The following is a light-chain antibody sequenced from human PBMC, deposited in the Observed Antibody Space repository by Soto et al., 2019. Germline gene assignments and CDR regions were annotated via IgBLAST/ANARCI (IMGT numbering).Light chain of an antibody. CDR3: KQCRDWLT. Sequence: EIVLTQSPATLSLSPGERATLSCRASQSVGSYLAWYQQKPGQAPRLLIYDASNRATGIPGRFSGSGSGTDFTLTISSLEPEEFAVYYCKQCRDWLTFGGGTKVEIK. CDR1: QSVGSY. V-gene: IGKV3-11*01. J-gene: IGKJ4*01. CDR2: DAS.